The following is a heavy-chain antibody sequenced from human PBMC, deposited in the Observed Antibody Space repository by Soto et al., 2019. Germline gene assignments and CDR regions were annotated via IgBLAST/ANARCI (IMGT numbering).Heavy chain of an antibody. CDR3: ARDNWNSY. Sequence: GGSLRLSCAASGFTFSSYWMHWVRQAPGKGLVWVSRINNDGSTTRYADSVKGLFTISRDNAKNTLYLQMSSLRVEDTAVYYCARDNWNSYWGQGTLVTVSS. D-gene: IGHD1-7*01. CDR1: GFTFSSYW. V-gene: IGHV3-74*01. J-gene: IGHJ4*01. CDR2: INNDGSTT.